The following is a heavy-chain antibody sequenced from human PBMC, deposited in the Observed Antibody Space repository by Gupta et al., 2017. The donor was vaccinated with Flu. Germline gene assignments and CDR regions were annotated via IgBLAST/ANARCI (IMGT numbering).Heavy chain of an antibody. V-gene: IGHV1-69*01. Sequence: VQLVQSGAEVKKPGSSVKVSCTASGVTFSTYAINWVRQAPGQGLEWMGGIIPVFGPTNYAQKFQGRITITADESTSTAYMEISSLRSEDTAVYYCARKGGGHCSGGSCYSFDFWGQGTLVTVSS. D-gene: IGHD2-15*01. CDR3: ARKGGGHCSGGSCYSFDF. CDR2: IIPVFGPT. J-gene: IGHJ4*02. CDR1: GVTFSTYA.